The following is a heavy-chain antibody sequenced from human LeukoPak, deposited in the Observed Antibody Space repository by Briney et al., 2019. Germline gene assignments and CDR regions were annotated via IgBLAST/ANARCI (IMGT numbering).Heavy chain of an antibody. CDR2: IYPGDSDT. D-gene: IGHD1-26*01. CDR1: GYSFTSYW. CDR3: ARELVGIVGATMDAFDI. J-gene: IGHJ3*02. Sequence: GESLKISCKGSGYSFTSYWIGWVRQMPGKGLEWMGIIYPGDSDTRYSPSFQGQVTISADKSISTAYLQWSSLKASDTAMYYCARELVGIVGATMDAFDIWGQGTMVTVSS. V-gene: IGHV5-51*01.